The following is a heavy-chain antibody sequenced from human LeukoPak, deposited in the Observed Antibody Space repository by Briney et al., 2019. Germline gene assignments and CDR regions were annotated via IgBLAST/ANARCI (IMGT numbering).Heavy chain of an antibody. CDR3: ARHRDVSGYYALDY. J-gene: IGHJ4*02. CDR2: IFFRGNT. CDR1: DDSIISSSYY. D-gene: IGHD3-22*01. Sequence: PSETLSLTCSVSDDSIISSSYYWGWIRQPPGKGLEWIGIIFFRGNTNYSPSLKSRVTMSVDTSKKQFSLNPKSVTAADTAVYYCARHRDVSGYYALDYWGQGTLVTVSA. V-gene: IGHV4-39*01.